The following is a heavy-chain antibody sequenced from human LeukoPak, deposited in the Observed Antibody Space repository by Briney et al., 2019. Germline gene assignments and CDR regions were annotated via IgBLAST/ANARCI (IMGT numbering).Heavy chain of an antibody. CDR2: IIYTGST. J-gene: IGHJ4*02. D-gene: IGHD6-13*01. CDR1: GGSINSYY. CDR3: ARQGSSWYQYYFDY. Sequence: SETLSLTCTVSGGSINSYYWSWIRQPPGKGLEWIGYIIYTGSTNQNPSLKSRVTVSVDTSKNQFSLKLTSVTAADTAVYYCARQGSSWYQYYFDYWGQGTLVTVSS. V-gene: IGHV4-59*08.